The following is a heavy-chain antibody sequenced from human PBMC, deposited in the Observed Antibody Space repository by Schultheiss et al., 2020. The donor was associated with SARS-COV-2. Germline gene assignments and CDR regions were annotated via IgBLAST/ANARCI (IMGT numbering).Heavy chain of an antibody. V-gene: IGHV3-30*12. CDR3: AKEGHYYYYYGMDV. CDR2: ISYDGSNK. CDR1: GFTFSSYG. Sequence: GGSLRLSCAASGFTFSSYGMHWVRQAPGKGLEWVAVISYDGSNKYYADSVKGRFTISRDNSKNTLYLQMNSLRAEDTAVFYCAKEGHYYYYYGMDVWGQGTTVTVSS. J-gene: IGHJ6*02.